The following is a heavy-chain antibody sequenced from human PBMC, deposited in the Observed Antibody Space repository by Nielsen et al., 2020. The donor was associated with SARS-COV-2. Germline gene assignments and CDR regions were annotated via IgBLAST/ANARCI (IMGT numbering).Heavy chain of an antibody. V-gene: IGHV3-7*01. J-gene: IGHJ6*02. CDR2: IKQDGSEK. CDR3: TKFRVMDV. D-gene: IGHD3-10*01. CDR1: GFTFSSYW. Sequence: GGSLRLSCAASGFTFSSYWMSWVRQAPGKGLEWVANIKQDGSEKYYVDSVKGRFTISRDNDKNSLYLQMNSLRDEDTAVYYCTKFRVMDVWGQGTTVTVSS.